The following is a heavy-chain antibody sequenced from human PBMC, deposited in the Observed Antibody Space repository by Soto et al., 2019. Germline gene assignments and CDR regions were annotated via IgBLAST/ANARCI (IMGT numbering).Heavy chain of an antibody. J-gene: IGHJ4*02. Sequence: SETLSLTCAVSGGSISSGGYSWSWIRQPPGKGLEWIGYIYHSGSTYYNPSLKSRVTISVDRSKNQFSLKLSSVTAADTAVYYCASRYGSGVDYWGQGTLVTVSS. CDR2: IYHSGST. CDR3: ASRYGSGVDY. D-gene: IGHD3-10*01. CDR1: GGSISSGGYS. V-gene: IGHV4-30-2*01.